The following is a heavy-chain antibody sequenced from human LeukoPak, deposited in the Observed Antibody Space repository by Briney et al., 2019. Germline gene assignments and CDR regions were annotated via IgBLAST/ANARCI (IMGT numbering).Heavy chain of an antibody. CDR3: ARHPPSALYLRGPAGAFDI. D-gene: IGHD3-10*01. J-gene: IGHJ3*02. V-gene: IGHV4-31*03. CDR1: GGSISSGGYY. CDR2: IYYSGST. Sequence: PSQTLSLTCTVSGGSISSGGYYWSWIRQHPGKGLEWIGYIYYSGSTYYNPSLKSRVTISVDTSKNQFSLKLSSVTAADTAVYYCARHPPSALYLRGPAGAFDIWGQGTMVTVSS.